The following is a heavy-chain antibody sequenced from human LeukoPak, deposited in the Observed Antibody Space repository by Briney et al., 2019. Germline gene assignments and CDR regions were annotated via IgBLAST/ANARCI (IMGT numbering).Heavy chain of an antibody. CDR2: INHSGST. V-gene: IGHV4-34*01. D-gene: IGHD3-16*01. J-gene: IGHJ4*02. Sequence: SETLSLTCAVYGGSFSGYYWSWIRQTPGKGLEWIGEINHSGSTRYNPSLESRVTMSVATSKNQFSLKLSSVTAADTAVYYCARGRSSLTFGGVPVYWGQGTLVTVSS. CDR1: GGSFSGYY. CDR3: ARGRSSLTFGGVPVY.